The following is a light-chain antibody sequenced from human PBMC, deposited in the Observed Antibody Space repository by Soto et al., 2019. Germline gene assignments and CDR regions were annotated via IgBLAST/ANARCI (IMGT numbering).Light chain of an antibody. CDR3: SSHTSGNTRV. CDR2: EVT. J-gene: IGLJ1*01. Sequence: QSVLTQPASVSGSPGQSIAISCTGTSSDVGGYDYVSWYQQHPDKAPKLTIYEVTKRPSGVSNRFSGSKSGNTASLTISGLQPEDEADYYCSSHTSGNTRVFGSGTQLTVL. CDR1: SSDVGGYDY. V-gene: IGLV2-14*01.